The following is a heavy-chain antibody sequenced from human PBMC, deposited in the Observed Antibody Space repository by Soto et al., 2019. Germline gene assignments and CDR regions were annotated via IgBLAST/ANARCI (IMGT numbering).Heavy chain of an antibody. CDR1: GYTFTSYD. CDR2: LNPNTGNS. CDR3: ARRAETNGWNGFGADKYYFDF. D-gene: IGHD1-1*01. V-gene: IGHV1-8*01. J-gene: IGHJ4*02. Sequence: ASVKVSCKASGYTFTSYDIYWVRQATGQGLEWMGWLNPNTGNSGYAQKFQGRITVTSDTSINTVHMELSSLRSEDTAVYYCARRAETNGWNGFGADKYYFDFWGQGTLVTVSS.